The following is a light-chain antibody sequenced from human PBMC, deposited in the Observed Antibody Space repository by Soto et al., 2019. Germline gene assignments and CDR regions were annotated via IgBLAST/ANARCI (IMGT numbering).Light chain of an antibody. V-gene: IGKV3-20*01. J-gene: IGKJ1*01. CDR2: GAY. Sequence: EIVLTQSPGTLSLSPGERATLSCRASQSVTSGYLAWYQQKPGQAPRLLIYGAYNRATGIPDRFSGSGSGTDFTHTISRLEPEDFAVYYCQEYGSTRTFGLGTKVEIK. CDR1: QSVTSGY. CDR3: QEYGSTRT.